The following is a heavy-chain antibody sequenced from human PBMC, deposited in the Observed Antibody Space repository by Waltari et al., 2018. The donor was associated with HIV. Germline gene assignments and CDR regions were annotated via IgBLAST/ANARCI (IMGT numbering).Heavy chain of an antibody. CDR2: MNPNSGNT. J-gene: IGHJ4*02. Sequence: QVQLVQSGAEVKKPGASVKVSCKASGYTFTSYDINWVRQATGQGLEWMGWMNPNSGNTGYAQKFQGRVTMTRNTSISTAYMELSSLRSEDTAVYYCARGRRTMIVVASYNFDYWGQGTLVTVSS. D-gene: IGHD3-22*01. CDR1: GYTFTSYD. V-gene: IGHV1-8*01. CDR3: ARGRRTMIVVASYNFDY.